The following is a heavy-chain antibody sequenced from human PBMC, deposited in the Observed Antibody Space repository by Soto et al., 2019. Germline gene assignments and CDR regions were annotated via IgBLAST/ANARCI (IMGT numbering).Heavy chain of an antibody. CDR1: GYTFTSYA. J-gene: IGHJ6*02. CDR2: INAGNGNT. D-gene: IGHD2-2*01. V-gene: IGHV1-3*01. CDR3: ARVYCSSTSCYYYYGMDV. Sequence: ASVKVSCKASGYTFTSYAMHWVRQAPGQRLEWMGWINAGNGNTKYSQKFQGRVTITRDTSASTAYMELSSLRSEDTAVYYCARVYCSSTSCYYYYGMDVWGQGTTVTVSS.